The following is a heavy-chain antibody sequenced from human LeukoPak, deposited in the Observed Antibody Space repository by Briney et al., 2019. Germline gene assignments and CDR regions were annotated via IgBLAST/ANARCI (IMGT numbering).Heavy chain of an antibody. J-gene: IGHJ4*02. Sequence: GGSLRLSCAASGFTFSTYALSWVCQAPGKGLEWVSGISGSGGSSYFADSVKGRFTISRDNSKNTLYLQMNSLRAEDTAVYYCAKVKTGHYFDYWGQGTLVTVSS. D-gene: IGHD3-9*01. CDR3: AKVKTGHYFDY. CDR2: ISGSGGSS. V-gene: IGHV3-23*01. CDR1: GFTFSTYA.